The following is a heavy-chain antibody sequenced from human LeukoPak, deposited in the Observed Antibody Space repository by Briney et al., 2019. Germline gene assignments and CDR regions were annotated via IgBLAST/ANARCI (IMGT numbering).Heavy chain of an antibody. Sequence: GGSLRLSCAASGFTFSKFWMNWVRQAPGKGLEWMAKIKQDGSEKYYVDSVKGRFTISRDNAENSLFLQMNRLRVEDTAVYYCTRDFGRSSYYFDFWGQGTLVTVSS. CDR3: TRDFGRSSYYFDF. D-gene: IGHD3-3*01. J-gene: IGHJ4*02. CDR1: GFTFSKFW. V-gene: IGHV3-7*01. CDR2: IKQDGSEK.